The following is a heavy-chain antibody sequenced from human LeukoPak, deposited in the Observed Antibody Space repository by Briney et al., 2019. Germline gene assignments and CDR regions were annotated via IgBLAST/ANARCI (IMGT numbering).Heavy chain of an antibody. CDR3: ARGGDGYNYDPFDY. V-gene: IGHV3-33*01. Sequence: GGSLRLSCAASEFTFSNYGMHWVRQAPGKGLEWVAVIWLDGSNKYYADSVKGRFTISRDNSKNTLYLQMNSLRAEDTAVYYCARGGDGYNYDPFDYWGQGTLVTVSS. CDR2: IWLDGSNK. D-gene: IGHD5-24*01. J-gene: IGHJ4*02. CDR1: EFTFSNYG.